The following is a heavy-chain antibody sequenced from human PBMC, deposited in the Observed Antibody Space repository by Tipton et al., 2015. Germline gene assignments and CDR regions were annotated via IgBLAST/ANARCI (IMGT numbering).Heavy chain of an antibody. CDR3: ARGRFGDLPYFDS. CDR2: MNEDGSQK. V-gene: IGHV3-7*04. Sequence: SLRLSCAASGFNFNTYWMSWVRQAPGKGLEWVANMNEDGSQKYYVDSVRGRFTISRDNTQNSLFLQMNSLRAEDSAIYYCARGRFGDLPYFDSWGQGTLVTVSS. D-gene: IGHD3-10*01. J-gene: IGHJ4*02. CDR1: GFNFNTYW.